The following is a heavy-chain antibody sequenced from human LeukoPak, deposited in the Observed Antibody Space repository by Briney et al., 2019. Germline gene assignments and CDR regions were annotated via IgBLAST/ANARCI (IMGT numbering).Heavy chain of an antibody. J-gene: IGHJ3*02. V-gene: IGHV3-23*01. Sequence: GGSLRLSCAASGFTFSAYGVTWVRQAPGKGLEWVSSMGVSGDNVHYADSVKGRFAISRDNSKNTLYLQMNSLRAEDAAVYYCAKDPSGDYVGAFDTWGQGTMVIVSS. D-gene: IGHD4-17*01. CDR2: MGVSGDNV. CDR3: AKDPSGDYVGAFDT. CDR1: GFTFSAYG.